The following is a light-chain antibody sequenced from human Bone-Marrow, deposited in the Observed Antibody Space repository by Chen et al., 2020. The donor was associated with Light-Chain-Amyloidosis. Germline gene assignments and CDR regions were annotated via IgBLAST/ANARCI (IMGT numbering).Light chain of an antibody. CDR2: EVI. CDR1: SSDVGGYNY. CDR3: SSYTSTSTLVV. J-gene: IGLJ2*01. Sequence: QSALTQPASVSGSPGQSITISCTGTSSDVGGYNYGSWYQHHPGKAPKLMIYEVITRPSGVSNRFSASKCGNTASLTISGLQAEDEAEYYCSSYTSTSTLVVFGGGTKLTVL. V-gene: IGLV2-14*01.